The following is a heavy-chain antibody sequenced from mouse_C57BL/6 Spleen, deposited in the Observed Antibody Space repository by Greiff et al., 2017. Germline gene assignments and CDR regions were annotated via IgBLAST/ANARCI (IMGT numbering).Heavy chain of an antibody. J-gene: IGHJ3*01. CDR3: ARDTAFAY. CDR1: GYAFSSYW. V-gene: IGHV1-80*01. CDR2: IYPGDGDT. Sequence: QVQLKESGAELVKPGASVKISCKASGYAFSSYWMNWVKQRPGKGLEWIGQIYPGDGDTNYNGKFKGKATLTADKSSSTAYMQLSSLTSEDSAVYFCARDTAFAYWGQGTLVTVSA.